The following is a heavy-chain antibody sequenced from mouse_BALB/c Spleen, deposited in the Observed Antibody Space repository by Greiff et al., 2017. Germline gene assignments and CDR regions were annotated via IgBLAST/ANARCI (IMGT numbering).Heavy chain of an antibody. D-gene: IGHD2-1*01. CDR3: ARDGIRYGNFYYFDY. Sequence: VQLQQSGAELARPGASVKLSCKASGYTFTDYYINWVKQRTGQGLEWIGEMYPGSGNTYYNEKFKGKATLTADKSSSTAYMQLSSLTSEDSAVYFCARDGIRYGNFYYFDYWGQGTTLTVSS. V-gene: IGHV1-77*01. CDR2: MYPGSGNT. CDR1: GYTFTDYY. J-gene: IGHJ2*01.